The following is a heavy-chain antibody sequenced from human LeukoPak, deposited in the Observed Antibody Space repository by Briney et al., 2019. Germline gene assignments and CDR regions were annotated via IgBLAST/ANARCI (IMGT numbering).Heavy chain of an antibody. J-gene: IGHJ4*02. CDR1: GYTFTSYG. D-gene: IGHD2-2*01. Sequence: ASVKVSCKASGYTFTSYGISWVRQAPGQGLEWMGWISAYNGNTNYAQKLQGRVTMTTDTSTSTAYMELRSLRSDDTAVYYCARGYQLPNRAPFCDYWGQGTLVTVSS. CDR2: ISAYNGNT. CDR3: ARGYQLPNRAPFCDY. V-gene: IGHV1-18*01.